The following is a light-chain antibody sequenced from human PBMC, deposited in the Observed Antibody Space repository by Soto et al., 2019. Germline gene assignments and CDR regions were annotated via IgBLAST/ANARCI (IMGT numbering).Light chain of an antibody. V-gene: IGKV1-39*01. CDR3: QQSYSTPPYT. Sequence: DIQMTQSPSSLSASVGDRVTITCRASQTIGIYLNWYQQKPKTAPKLLIFAASILQRGVPSRFSGSGSGTDFTLTISTLQPEDAAIYYCQQSYSTPPYTFGQGTKMEIK. CDR2: AAS. CDR1: QTIGIY. J-gene: IGKJ2*01.